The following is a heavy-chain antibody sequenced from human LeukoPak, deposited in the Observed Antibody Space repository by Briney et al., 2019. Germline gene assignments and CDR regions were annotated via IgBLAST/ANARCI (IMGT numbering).Heavy chain of an antibody. CDR2: INTNGGSK. Sequence: GGSLRLSCAASGFTFDDYAMNWVRQAPGKGLEWVSSINTNGGSKYYADSVKGRYVVSRDNFKDTLSLEMSNLRDEDTAIYYCARIGHDLYQTFDSWGHGTLITVSS. J-gene: IGHJ5*01. V-gene: IGHV3-23*05. CDR1: GFTFDDYA. CDR3: ARIGHDLYQTFDS. D-gene: IGHD2-2*01.